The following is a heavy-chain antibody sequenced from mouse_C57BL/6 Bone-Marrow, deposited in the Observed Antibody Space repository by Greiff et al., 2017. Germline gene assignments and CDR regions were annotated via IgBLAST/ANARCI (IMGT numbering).Heavy chain of an antibody. J-gene: IGHJ2*01. CDR3: ARSSAPYYSNYVNFDY. D-gene: IGHD2-5*01. V-gene: IGHV1-55*01. Sequence: QVHVKQPGAELVKPGASVKMSCKASGYTFTSYWITWVKQRPGHGLEWIGDIYPGSGSTNNNEKFKSKATLTVDTSSSTAYMQLSSLTSEDSAVYYCARSSAPYYSNYVNFDYWGQGTTLTVSS. CDR2: IYPGSGST. CDR1: GYTFTSYW.